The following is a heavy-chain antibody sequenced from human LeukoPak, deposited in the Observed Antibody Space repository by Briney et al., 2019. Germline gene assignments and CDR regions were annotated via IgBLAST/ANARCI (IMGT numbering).Heavy chain of an antibody. Sequence: SETLSLTCTASGGSISSYYWSWIRQPPGKGLEWIGYIYYSGSTNYNPSLKSRVTISVDTSKNQFSLKLSSVTAADTAVYYCASGAARDWFDPWGQGTLVTVSS. CDR3: ASGAARDWFDP. J-gene: IGHJ5*02. V-gene: IGHV4-59*01. CDR2: IYYSGST. D-gene: IGHD6-6*01. CDR1: GGSISSYY.